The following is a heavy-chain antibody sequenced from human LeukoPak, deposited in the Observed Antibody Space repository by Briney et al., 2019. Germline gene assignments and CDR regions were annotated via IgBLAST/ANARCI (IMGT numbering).Heavy chain of an antibody. Sequence: HPSETLSPTCTVSGGSISSSSYYWGWIRQPPGKGLEWIGSIYYSGSTYYNPSLKSRVTISADTSKNQFSLKLSSVTAADTAVYYCAKKTLGRDHAFDIWGQGTMVTVSS. CDR3: AKKTLGRDHAFDI. CDR2: IYYSGST. V-gene: IGHV4-39*01. D-gene: IGHD1-26*01. J-gene: IGHJ3*02. CDR1: GGSISSSSYY.